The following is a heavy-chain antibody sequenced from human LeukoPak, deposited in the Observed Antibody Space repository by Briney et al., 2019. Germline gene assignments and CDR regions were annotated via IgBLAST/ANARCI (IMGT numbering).Heavy chain of an antibody. CDR2: IKQDGSEK. J-gene: IGHJ4*02. CDR3: ARDPNSGYDYYFDY. CDR1: GFTFSSYW. V-gene: IGHV3-7*01. D-gene: IGHD5-12*01. Sequence: GGSLRLSCAASGFTFSSYWMSWVRQAPGKGLEWVANIKQDGSEKYYVDSVKGRFTISRDNAKNSLYLQMNSLRAEDTAVYYCARDPNSGYDYYFDYWGQGTLVTVSS.